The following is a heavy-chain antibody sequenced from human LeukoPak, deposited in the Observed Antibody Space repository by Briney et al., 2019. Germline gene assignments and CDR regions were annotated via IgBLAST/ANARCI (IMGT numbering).Heavy chain of an antibody. V-gene: IGHV3-23*01. CDR2: ISGSGGST. CDR1: GFTFSSYA. Sequence: GGSLRLSCVASGFTFSSYAMSWVRQAPGKGLEWVSAISGSGGSTYYADSVKGRFTISRDNSKNTLYLQMNSLRAEDTAVYYCAKASDYGDLNYYYYYGMDVWGKGTTVTVSS. CDR3: AKASDYGDLNYYYYYGMDV. J-gene: IGHJ6*04. D-gene: IGHD4-17*01.